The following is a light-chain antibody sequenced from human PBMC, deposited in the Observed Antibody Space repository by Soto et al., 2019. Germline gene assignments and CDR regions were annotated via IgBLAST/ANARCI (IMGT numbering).Light chain of an antibody. J-gene: IGLJ2*01. CDR3: AAWDDSLNGVL. Sequence: QSVLTQSPSSSTTPGRRVTISCSGRSSNIGSNTVNWYQQLPGTAPKLLIYNNNQRPSGVPDRISGSKSATSASLAISGLQSEDEADYYCAAWDDSLNGVLFGGGTKVTVL. CDR2: NNN. V-gene: IGLV1-44*01. CDR1: SSNIGSNT.